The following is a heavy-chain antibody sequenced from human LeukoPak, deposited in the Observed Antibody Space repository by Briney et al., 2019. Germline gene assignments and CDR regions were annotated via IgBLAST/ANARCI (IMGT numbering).Heavy chain of an antibody. V-gene: IGHV4-39*01. CDR2: IYYRGST. CDR1: GGSINSNIYY. D-gene: IGHD3-10*01. J-gene: IGHJ4*02. CDR3: ARVWGYYYGSGSYSFDY. Sequence: SETLSLTCTVSGGSINSNIYYWGWIRQPPGKGLEWIGSIYYRGSTSYNPSLKSRVTISVDTSKNQFSLKLSSVTAADTAVYYCARVWGYYYGSGSYSFDYWGQGTLVTVSS.